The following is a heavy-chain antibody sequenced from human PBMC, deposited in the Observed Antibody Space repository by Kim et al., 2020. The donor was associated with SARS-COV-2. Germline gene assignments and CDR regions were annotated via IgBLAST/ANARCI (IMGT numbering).Heavy chain of an antibody. Sequence: SVKVSCKASGGTFSSYAISWVRQAPGQGLEWMGGIIPIFGTANYAQKFQGRVTITADESTSTAYMELSSLRSEDTAVYYCARDGRDGYNYYYYGLDVWGQGTPVTVSS. V-gene: IGHV1-69*13. CDR1: GGTFSSYA. J-gene: IGHJ6*02. CDR2: IIPIFGTA. CDR3: ARDGRDGYNYYYYGLDV. D-gene: IGHD5-12*01.